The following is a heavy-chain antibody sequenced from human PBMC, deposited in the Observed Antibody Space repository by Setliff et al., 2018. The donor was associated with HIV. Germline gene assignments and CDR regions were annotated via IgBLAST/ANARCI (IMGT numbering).Heavy chain of an antibody. J-gene: IGHJ6*03. CDR2: INTNTGNP. CDR3: ARMATVYYYYMDV. V-gene: IGHV7-4-1*02. Sequence: ASVKVSCKASGVTFSNYAISWVRQAPGQGLEWMGWINTNTGNPTYAQGFTGRFVFSLDTSVSTAYLQISSLKAEDTAVYYCARMATVYYYYMDVWGKGTTVTVSS. CDR1: GVTFSNYA. D-gene: IGHD4-4*01.